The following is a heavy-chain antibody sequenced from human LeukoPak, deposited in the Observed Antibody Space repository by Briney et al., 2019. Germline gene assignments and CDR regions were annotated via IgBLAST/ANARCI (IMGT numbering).Heavy chain of an antibody. CDR3: ARDRGHGDDGEVY. V-gene: IGHV3-21*01. CDR2: ISSSSSYV. CDR1: GFTFSSYS. Sequence: PGGPLRLSCAASGFTFSSYSMNWVRQAPGKGLEWVSSISSSSSYVYYADSVKGRFTISRDNAKNSLYLQMNSLRAEDTAVYYCARDRGHGDDGEVYWGQGTLVTVSS. D-gene: IGHD4-17*01. J-gene: IGHJ4*02.